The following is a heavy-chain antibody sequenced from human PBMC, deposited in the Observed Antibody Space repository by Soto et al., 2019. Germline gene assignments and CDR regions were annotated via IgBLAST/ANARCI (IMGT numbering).Heavy chain of an antibody. D-gene: IGHD2-2*01. V-gene: IGHV3-21*01. CDR3: AGLVPPDY. CDR2: ISSSSSYI. J-gene: IGHJ4*02. CDR1: GFSFSSYT. Sequence: GGSLRLSCAASGFSFSSYTMNWVRQAPGKGLEWVSSISSSSSYIYYADSVKGRFTISRDNAKNSLYLQMNSLRAEDTAVYYCAGLVPPDYWGQGTLVTVSS.